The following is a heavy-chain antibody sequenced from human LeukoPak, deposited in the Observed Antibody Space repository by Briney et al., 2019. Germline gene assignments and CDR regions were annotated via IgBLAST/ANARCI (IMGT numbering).Heavy chain of an antibody. V-gene: IGHV3-7*01. CDR3: ARDPRNVLLWCGTYPEDY. CDR1: GFTFSSYW. D-gene: IGHD3-10*01. CDR2: IKQDGSEK. Sequence: GGSLRLSCAASGFTFSSYWMSWVRQAPGKGLEWVANIKQDGSEKYYVDSVKGRFTISRDNAKNSLYLQMNSLRAEDTAVYYCARDPRNVLLWCGTYPEDYWGQGTLVTVSS. J-gene: IGHJ4*02.